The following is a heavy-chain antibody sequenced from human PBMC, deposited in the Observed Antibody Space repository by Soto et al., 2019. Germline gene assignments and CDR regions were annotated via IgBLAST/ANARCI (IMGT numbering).Heavy chain of an antibody. D-gene: IGHD3-9*01. CDR3: ASASHYDILTGYGSYLYYYGMDV. CDR2: IYCSGST. Sequence: PSETLSLTCAVYGGSFSGYYWSWIRQHPGKGLEWIGYIYCSGSTYYNPSLKSRVTISVDTSKNQFSLKLSSVTAADTAVYYCASASHYDILTGYGSYLYYYGMDVWGQGTTVTVSS. V-gene: IGHV4-31*11. J-gene: IGHJ6*02. CDR1: GGSFSGYY.